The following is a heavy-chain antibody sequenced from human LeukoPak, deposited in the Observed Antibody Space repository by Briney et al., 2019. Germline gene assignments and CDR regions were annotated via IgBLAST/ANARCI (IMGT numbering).Heavy chain of an antibody. CDR2: ISYDGSNK. CDR1: GFTFRSYA. V-gene: IGHV3-30-3*01. CDR3: ASTYYDYVWGSYPESSYFDY. Sequence: GSLKLSCAASGFTFRSYAMHWVRQAPGKGLEWVAVISYDGSNKYYADSVKGRFTISRDNSKNTLYLQMNSLRAEDTAVYYCASTYYDYVWGSYPESSYFDYWGQGTLVTVSS. D-gene: IGHD3-16*01. J-gene: IGHJ4*02.